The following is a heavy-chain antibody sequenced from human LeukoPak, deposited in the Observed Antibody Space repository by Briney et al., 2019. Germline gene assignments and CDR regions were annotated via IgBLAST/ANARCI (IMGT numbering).Heavy chain of an antibody. D-gene: IGHD1-1*01. CDR1: GVTFSSYA. Sequence: PGGSLRLSCAASGVTFSSYAMSWVRQPPGKGLECIGSIYYSGSPYYNPPLKSRVTISVDASKNQFSLRLSSVTAADTAVYYCATWRTAKTGFDYWGQGTLVTVSS. V-gene: IGHV4-39*01. J-gene: IGHJ4*02. CDR3: ATWRTAKTGFDY. CDR2: IYYSGSP.